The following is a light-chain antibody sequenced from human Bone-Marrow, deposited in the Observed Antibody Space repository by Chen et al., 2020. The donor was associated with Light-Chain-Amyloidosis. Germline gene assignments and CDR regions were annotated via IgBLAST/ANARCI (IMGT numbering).Light chain of an antibody. Sequence: NFMLTQPHSVSESPGKTVIISCTRSSGSIATNYVQWYQQRPGSSPTTVIYEDDQRPSGVPVRFSGSIDSSSTAAYRTISGRKTEDEADYYGQSYQGSSQGVVGGGTQLTVL. CDR3: QSYQGSSQGV. J-gene: IGLJ3*02. CDR2: EDD. V-gene: IGLV6-57*01. CDR1: SGSIATNY.